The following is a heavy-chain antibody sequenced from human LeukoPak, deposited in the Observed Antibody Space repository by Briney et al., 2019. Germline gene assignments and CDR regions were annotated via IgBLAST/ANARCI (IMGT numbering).Heavy chain of an antibody. CDR3: ARDGQDDYVWGSYRPPSGP. D-gene: IGHD3-16*02. CDR1: GFTFSSYG. CDR2: IWYDGSNK. J-gene: IGHJ5*02. V-gene: IGHV3-33*01. Sequence: HPGGSLRLSCAASGFTFSSYGMHWVRQAPGKGLEWVAVIWYDGSNKYYADSVKGRFTISRGNSKNTLYLQMNSLRAEDTAVYYCARDGQDDYVWGSYRPPSGPWGQGTLVTVSS.